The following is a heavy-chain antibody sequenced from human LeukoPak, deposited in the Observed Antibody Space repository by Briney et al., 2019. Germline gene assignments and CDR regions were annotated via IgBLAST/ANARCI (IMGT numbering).Heavy chain of an antibody. J-gene: IGHJ4*02. V-gene: IGHV3-30*18. Sequence: PGGSLRLSCAASGFTFSNYAIHWVRQAPGKGLEWVAVISSDGRDKHHADSVKGRFTISRDNSKNTLFLQTNSLRPEDTAVYYCAKVLRRIAAYYFDYWGQGTLVTVSS. D-gene: IGHD6-25*01. CDR2: ISSDGRDK. CDR3: AKVLRRIAAYYFDY. CDR1: GFTFSNYA.